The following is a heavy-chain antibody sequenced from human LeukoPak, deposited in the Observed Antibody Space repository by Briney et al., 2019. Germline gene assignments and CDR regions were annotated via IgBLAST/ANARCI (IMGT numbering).Heavy chain of an antibody. V-gene: IGHV3-23*01. D-gene: IGHD4-17*01. J-gene: IGHJ4*02. Sequence: GGSLRLSCAASGFTFSSYAMSWVRQAPGKGLEWVSAISGSGGSTYYADSVKGRFTISRDNSKNTLYLQMNSLRAEDTAVYYCAEDIFPYGDSIPPGPFDYWGQGTLVTVSS. CDR3: AEDIFPYGDSIPPGPFDY. CDR2: ISGSGGST. CDR1: GFTFSSYA.